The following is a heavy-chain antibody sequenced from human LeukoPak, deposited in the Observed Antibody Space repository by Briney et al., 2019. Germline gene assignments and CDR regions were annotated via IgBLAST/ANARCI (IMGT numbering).Heavy chain of an antibody. D-gene: IGHD6-13*01. CDR3: ARGIAAAY. Sequence: PGGSLRLSCAASGFTFSGYYMSWIRQAPGKGLEWVSYISGSGSIIYYADSVKGRFTISRDNAKNSLYLQMNGLRAEDTAVYYCARGIAAAYWGQGTLVTVSS. CDR2: ISGSGSII. CDR1: GFTFSGYY. J-gene: IGHJ4*02. V-gene: IGHV3-11*01.